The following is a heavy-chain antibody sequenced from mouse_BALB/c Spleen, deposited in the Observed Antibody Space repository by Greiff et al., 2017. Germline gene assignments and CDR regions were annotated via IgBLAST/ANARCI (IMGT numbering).Heavy chain of an antibody. CDR1: GYPFTDYW. J-gene: IGHJ1*01. V-gene: IGHV1-69*01. CDR3: ARNYRYPSYWYFDV. D-gene: IGHD2-14*01. CDR2: IDTSDSYT. Sequence: VQLQQPGAELVMPGASVKMSCQASGYPFTDYWMPWVKQRPGQGLEWIGAIDTSDSYTSYNQKFKGKATLTVDESSSTAYMQLSSLTSEDSAVYYCARNYRYPSYWYFDVWGAGTTVTVSA.